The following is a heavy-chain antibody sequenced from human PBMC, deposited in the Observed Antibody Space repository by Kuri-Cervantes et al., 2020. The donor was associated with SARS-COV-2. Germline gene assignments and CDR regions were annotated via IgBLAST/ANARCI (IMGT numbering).Heavy chain of an antibody. CDR3: ARPAGYYDSSGFYFDY. D-gene: IGHD3-22*01. V-gene: IGHV4-34*01. CDR1: GGSFSGYY. Sequence: GSLRLSCAVYGGSFSGYYWSWIRQPPGKGLEWIGEINHSGSTNYNPSLKSRVTISVDTSKNQFSLKLSSVTAADTAVYYCARPAGYYDSSGFYFDYWGQGTLVTVSS. J-gene: IGHJ4*02. CDR2: INHSGST.